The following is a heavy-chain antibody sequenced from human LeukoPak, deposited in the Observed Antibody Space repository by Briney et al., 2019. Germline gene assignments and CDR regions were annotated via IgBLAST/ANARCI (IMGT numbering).Heavy chain of an antibody. CDR1: GGSISSYY. Sequence: SETLSLTCTVSGGSISSYYWSWIRQPPGKGLEWIGYIYYSGSTNYNPSLKSRVTISVDTSKNQFSLKLSSVTAADTAVYYCAREIPKGTFDYCGQGTLVTVSS. CDR3: AREIPKGTFDY. J-gene: IGHJ4*02. D-gene: IGHD2-21*01. CDR2: IYYSGST. V-gene: IGHV4-59*01.